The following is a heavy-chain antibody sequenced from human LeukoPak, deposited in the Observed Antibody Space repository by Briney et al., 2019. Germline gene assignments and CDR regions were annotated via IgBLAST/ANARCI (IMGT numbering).Heavy chain of an antibody. CDR2: IVPIFGTA. CDR3: ARDSPKTLGAFDI. J-gene: IGHJ3*02. Sequence: ASVKVSCKASGGTFSSYAISWVRQAPGQGLEWMGGIVPIFGTANYAQKFQGRVTITADESTSTAYMELSSLRSEDTAVYYCARDSPKTLGAFDIWGQGTMVTVSS. CDR1: GGTFSSYA. D-gene: IGHD6-13*01. V-gene: IGHV1-69*13.